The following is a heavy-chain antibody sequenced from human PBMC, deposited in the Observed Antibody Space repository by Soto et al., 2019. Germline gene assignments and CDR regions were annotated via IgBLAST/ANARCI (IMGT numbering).Heavy chain of an antibody. Sequence: GGSLRLSCEASGFDFSRYWMSWARQAPGKGLEWVATIKQDQSEKYYVDSVRGRFTVSRDNANNLLFLQMNSLRADDRAIYYYAGVPVSGRHTPYFASWGQGTLVPVPS. J-gene: IGHJ4*02. V-gene: IGHV3-7*01. CDR2: IKQDQSEK. CDR3: AGVPVSGRHTPYFAS. D-gene: IGHD3-16*02. CDR1: GFDFSRYW.